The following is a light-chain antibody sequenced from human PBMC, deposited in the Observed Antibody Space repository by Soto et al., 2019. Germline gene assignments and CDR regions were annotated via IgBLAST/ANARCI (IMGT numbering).Light chain of an antibody. CDR2: GAP. Sequence: LLTQSPGTLSLSPGERATLSCRASQSVSNNYLAWYQQKPGQAPRLVIYGAPNRATGIPERFSASGSGTDFTLTISRLEPEDFAVYYCQQYISSPLTFGQGTKVDIK. J-gene: IGKJ1*01. V-gene: IGKV3-20*01. CDR3: QQYISSPLT. CDR1: QSVSNNY.